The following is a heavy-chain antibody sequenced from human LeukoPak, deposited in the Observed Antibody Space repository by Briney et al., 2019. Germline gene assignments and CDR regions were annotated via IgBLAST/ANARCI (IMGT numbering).Heavy chain of an antibody. J-gene: IGHJ5*02. Sequence: SETLSLTCTVSGGSIRSSYYCWGWIRQPPGKGLEWIGSIYDSGSTYYNPSLKSRVTISVDTSKNQFSLKLNSVTAADTVVYYCARHYGPWGQGTLVTVSS. CDR3: ARHYGP. CDR2: IYDSGST. CDR1: GGSIRSSYYC. D-gene: IGHD3-10*01. V-gene: IGHV4-39*01.